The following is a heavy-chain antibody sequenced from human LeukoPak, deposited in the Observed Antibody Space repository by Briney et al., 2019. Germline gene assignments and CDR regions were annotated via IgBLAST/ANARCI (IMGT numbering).Heavy chain of an antibody. J-gene: IGHJ6*02. Sequence: ASVKVSCKASGYTFTSYALNWVRQAPGQGLEWMGWVNTNTGNPTYAQGFTGQFVFSLDTSVSTAYLQINSLKAEDTVVYYCARSPPSVSGTNYYGMDVWGQGTTVTVSS. CDR1: GYTFTSYA. CDR2: VNTNTGNP. D-gene: IGHD6-19*01. CDR3: ARSPPSVSGTNYYGMDV. V-gene: IGHV7-4-1*02.